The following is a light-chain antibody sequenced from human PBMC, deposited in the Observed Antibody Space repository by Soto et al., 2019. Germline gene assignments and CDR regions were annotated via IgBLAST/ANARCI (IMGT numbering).Light chain of an antibody. CDR2: AAS. CDR3: QKYNSAPRT. V-gene: IGKV1-27*01. CDR1: QGISNY. Sequence: DVQMTQAPSSLSASVGDRVTITCRASQGISNYLAWYQQKPGKVPKLLIYAASILQSGVPSRFSGSGSGTDFTLTISSLQPEDVATYYCQKYNSAPRTFGGGNTVEIK. J-gene: IGKJ4*01.